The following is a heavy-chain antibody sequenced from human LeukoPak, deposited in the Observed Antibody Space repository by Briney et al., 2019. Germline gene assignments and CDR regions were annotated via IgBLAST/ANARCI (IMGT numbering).Heavy chain of an antibody. J-gene: IGHJ4*02. D-gene: IGHD6-13*01. V-gene: IGHV4-59*01. CDR3: ARYSSWYVDY. CDR2: IYYIGST. CDR1: GGSISSYY. Sequence: SETLSLTCTVPGGSISSYYWSWIRQPPGKGLEWIGYIYYIGSTNYNPSLKSRVTISVDTSKNQFSLKLSSVTAADTAVYYCARYSSWYVDYWGQGTLVTVSS.